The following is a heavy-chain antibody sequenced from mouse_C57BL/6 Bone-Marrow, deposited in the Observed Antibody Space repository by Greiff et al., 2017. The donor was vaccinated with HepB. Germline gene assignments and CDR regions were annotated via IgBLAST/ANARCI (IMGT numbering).Heavy chain of an antibody. Sequence: QVQLKQSGPELVKPGASVKISCKASGYSFTSYYIHWVKQRPGQGLEWIGWIYPGSGNTKYNEKFKGKATLTADTSSSTAYMQLSSLTSEDSAVYYCARLLLRYYFDYWGQGTTLTVSS. CDR1: GYSFTSYY. CDR2: IYPGSGNT. J-gene: IGHJ2*01. D-gene: IGHD1-1*01. CDR3: ARLLLRYYFDY. V-gene: IGHV1-66*01.